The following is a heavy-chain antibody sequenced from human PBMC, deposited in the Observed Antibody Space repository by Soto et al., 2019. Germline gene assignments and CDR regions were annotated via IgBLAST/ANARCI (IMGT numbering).Heavy chain of an antibody. D-gene: IGHD1-20*01. CDR2: IYHSGST. CDR3: ARVSHNWNDSLLWFDL. CDR1: GYFISSGYY. V-gene: IGHV4-38-2*02. J-gene: IGHJ5*02. Sequence: SETLSLTCSVSGYFISSGYYWVWIRQPPGKGLEWIGSIYHSGSTYYNPSLKSPVTISVDTSNNHFSLNLSSATAAATAVYYCARVSHNWNDSLLWFDLWGQGTLVTVSS.